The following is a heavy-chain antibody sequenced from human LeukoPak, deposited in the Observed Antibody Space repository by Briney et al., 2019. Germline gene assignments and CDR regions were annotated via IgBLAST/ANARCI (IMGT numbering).Heavy chain of an antibody. D-gene: IGHD2-8*01. CDR2: ISAVGGNT. J-gene: IGHJ4*02. CDR3: AKGNGDFDH. CDR1: GFTFRNYA. V-gene: IGHV3-23*01. Sequence: GGSLRFSCAASGFTFRNYAMNWVRQAPGRGLQWVSSISAVGGNTYYADSVKGRFTISRDDSKNTLYLQMNSLRAEDTAVYFCAKGNGDFDHRGQGTLVTVSS.